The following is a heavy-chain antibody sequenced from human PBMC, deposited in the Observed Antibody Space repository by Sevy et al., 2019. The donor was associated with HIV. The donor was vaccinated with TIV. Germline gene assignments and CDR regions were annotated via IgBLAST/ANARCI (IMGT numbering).Heavy chain of an antibody. J-gene: IGHJ6*02. CDR1: GFTFSSYG. CDR3: AKDRSRYGFWSGYYTGTDYGMDV. Sequence: GGSLRLSCAASGFTFSSYGMHWVRQAPGKGLEWVAFIRYDGSNKYYADSGKGRFTISRDNSKNTLYLQMNSLRAEDTAVYYCAKDRSRYGFWSGYYTGTDYGMDVWGQGTTVTVSS. CDR2: IRYDGSNK. V-gene: IGHV3-30*02. D-gene: IGHD3-3*01.